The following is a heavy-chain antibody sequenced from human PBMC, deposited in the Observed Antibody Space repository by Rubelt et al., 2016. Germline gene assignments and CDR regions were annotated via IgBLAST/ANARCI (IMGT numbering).Heavy chain of an antibody. CDR3: WGLRRGGYGYSVFDY. CDR2: VFYGGST. Sequence: QLQLQESGPGLVRPSETLSLTCTVSGASIGDTRFHWGWIRQPPGKGLEWIGYVFYGGSTKYNSSLKSRVTLSVDTSTNRFSLKLKSVAAWETSVDYWWGLRRGGYGYSVFDYWGRVILVTVSS. CDR1: GASIGDTRFH. D-gene: IGHD5-18*01. V-gene: IGHV4-61*05. J-gene: IGHJ4*01.